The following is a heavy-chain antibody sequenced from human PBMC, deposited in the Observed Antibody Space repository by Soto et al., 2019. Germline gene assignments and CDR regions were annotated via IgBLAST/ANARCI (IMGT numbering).Heavy chain of an antibody. J-gene: IGHJ6*02. CDR2: IRSKAYGGTT. V-gene: IGHV3-49*04. CDR1: GFTFGYYA. Sequence: GGSLRLSCTASGFTFGYYAMSWVRQAPGKGLEWVGFIRSKAYGGTTEYAASVKGRFTISGDDSKSIAYLQMNSLKTEDTAVYYCTRDRGLGRTXFGVVIITPPGRYYGMDVWGQGTTVTVSS. CDR3: TRDRGLGRTXFGVVIITPPGRYYGMDV. D-gene: IGHD3-3*01.